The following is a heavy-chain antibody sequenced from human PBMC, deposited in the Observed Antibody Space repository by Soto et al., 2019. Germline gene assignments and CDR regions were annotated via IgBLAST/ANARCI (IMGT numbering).Heavy chain of an antibody. J-gene: IGHJ6*03. Sequence: QVPLVQSGAEVKKPGASLKVSCKASGYTFSNFGVSWVLQAPGQGLEWIGWINPDNGDTNYGQKFQGRATMTTDTFTNTAYMEVRGLRSDDTAVYYCARGVRVSAYLDYYMDVWGEGTTVTVSS. CDR3: ARGVRVSAYLDYYMDV. CDR1: GYTFSNFG. D-gene: IGHD3-10*02. V-gene: IGHV1-18*01. CDR2: INPDNGDT.